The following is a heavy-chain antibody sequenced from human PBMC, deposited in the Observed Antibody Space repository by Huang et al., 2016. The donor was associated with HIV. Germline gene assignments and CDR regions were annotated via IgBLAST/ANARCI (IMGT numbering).Heavy chain of an antibody. Sequence: QGQLVESGGGVVQPGRSLRLSCAASGFSFTSYEMQWVRQVPGKGLDWVSFVSNDGNEKYDADSVKGRFTISRDNFKNTLYLQMNSLRTGDTAVYFCLPAGHVSHYYYMDVWGKGTTVIVSS. J-gene: IGHJ6*03. CDR1: GFSFTSYE. CDR2: VSNDGNEK. V-gene: IGHV3-30*03. CDR3: LPAGHVSHYYYMDV.